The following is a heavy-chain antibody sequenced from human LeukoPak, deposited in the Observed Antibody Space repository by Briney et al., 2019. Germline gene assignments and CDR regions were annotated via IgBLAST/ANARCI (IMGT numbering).Heavy chain of an antibody. J-gene: IGHJ5*02. CDR2: ISSSSSYI. D-gene: IGHD4-23*01. V-gene: IGHV3-21*05. CDR1: GFTFSSYE. Sequence: GGSLRLSCAASGFTFSSYEMNWVRQAPGKGLEWVSYISSSSSYIYYADSVKGRFTISRDNAKNSLYLQMNSLRAEDTAVYYCARQDYGGNSDWFDPWGQGTLVTVSS. CDR3: ARQDYGGNSDWFDP.